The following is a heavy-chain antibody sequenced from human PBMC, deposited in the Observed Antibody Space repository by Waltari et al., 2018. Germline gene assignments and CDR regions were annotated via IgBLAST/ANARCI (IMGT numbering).Heavy chain of an antibody. Sequence: EVQLEQSGSEVKKPGESLRISCNGSGYSFTSYWTAWVRQMPGRGLEWMGIIYPGDSETSYSPPFEGQVTMSADKSISTAYLQWSRLQASDTAIYYCARLDSSGWQYWGQGTLVIVSS. CDR3: ARLDSSGWQY. D-gene: IGHD6-19*01. V-gene: IGHV5-51*01. CDR2: IYPGDSET. CDR1: GYSFTSYW. J-gene: IGHJ4*02.